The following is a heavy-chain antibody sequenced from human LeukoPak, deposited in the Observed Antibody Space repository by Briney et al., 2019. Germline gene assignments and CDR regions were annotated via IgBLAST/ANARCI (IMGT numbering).Heavy chain of an antibody. J-gene: IGHJ4*02. CDR3: ASPVGAVPGR. CDR2: ISYGGST. Sequence: KPSETLSLTCAVYGGSFSGYYWTWIRQSPGKGLEWIGEISYGGSTNDNPSLKSRVTISVDTSKNQFSLKLSFVTAADTAVYYCASPVGAVPGRWGQGTLVIVSS. CDR1: GGSFSGYY. V-gene: IGHV4-34*01. D-gene: IGHD1-26*01.